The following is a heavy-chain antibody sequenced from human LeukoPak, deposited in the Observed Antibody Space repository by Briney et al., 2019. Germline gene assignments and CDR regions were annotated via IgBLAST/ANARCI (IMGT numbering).Heavy chain of an antibody. CDR2: IIPIFGTA. V-gene: IGHV1-69*05. Sequence: ASVKVSCKASGGTFSSYAISWVRQAPGQGLEWMGGIIPIFGTANYAQKFQGRVTITTDESTSTAYMELSSLRSEDTAVYYCARAGRPHYDFWSGSKGLDYWGQGTLVTVSS. CDR1: GGTFSSYA. J-gene: IGHJ4*02. CDR3: ARAGRPHYDFWSGSKGLDY. D-gene: IGHD3-3*01.